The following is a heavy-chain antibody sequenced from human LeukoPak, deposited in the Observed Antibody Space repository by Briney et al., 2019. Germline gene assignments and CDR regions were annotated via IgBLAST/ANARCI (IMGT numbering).Heavy chain of an antibody. Sequence: AETLSLTCSVSGVSMSCYFWIWIRQPPGKGREGIGYIYHSGSTNYNPSLKSRVTISVDTSKNQFSLKLSSVTAADTAVYYCATQQFGDGDFDIWGQGTMVTVSS. V-gene: IGHV4-59*01. D-gene: IGHD3-10*01. J-gene: IGHJ3*02. CDR2: IYHSGST. CDR1: GVSMSCYF. CDR3: ATQQFGDGDFDI.